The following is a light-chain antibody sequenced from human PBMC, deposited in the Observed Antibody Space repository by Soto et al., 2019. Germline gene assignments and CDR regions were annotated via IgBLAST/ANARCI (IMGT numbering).Light chain of an antibody. CDR2: KSS. CDR3: QHYNSYSEA. J-gene: IGKJ1*01. Sequence: DIQMPQSPSTLSGSVGDRVTITCRASQTISSWLAWYQQKPGKAPKLLTYKSSTLKSGVPSRFSGSGSGTEFTLTISSLQPDDFATYYCQHYNSYSEAFGQGTKVERK. CDR1: QTISSW. V-gene: IGKV1-5*03.